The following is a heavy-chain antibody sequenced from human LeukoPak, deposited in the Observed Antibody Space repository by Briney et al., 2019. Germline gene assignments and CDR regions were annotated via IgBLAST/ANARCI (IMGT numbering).Heavy chain of an antibody. Sequence: SVKVSCKASGGTFSSYATSWVRQAPGQGLEWMGGIIPIFGTANYAQKFQGRVTITADESTSTAYMELSSLRSEDTAVYYCAREEVVAATGYYYYYGMDVWGKGTTVTVSS. V-gene: IGHV1-69*13. J-gene: IGHJ6*04. CDR2: IIPIFGTA. CDR3: AREEVVAATGYYYYYGMDV. D-gene: IGHD2-15*01. CDR1: GGTFSSYA.